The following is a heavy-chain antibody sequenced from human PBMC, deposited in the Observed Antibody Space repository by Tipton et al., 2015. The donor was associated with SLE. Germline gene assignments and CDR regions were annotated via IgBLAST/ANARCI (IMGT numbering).Heavy chain of an antibody. D-gene: IGHD2-8*01. J-gene: IGHJ2*01. CDR3: ARDGGTNGVPWPPPAFRWYFDL. V-gene: IGHV4-39*07. CDR2: IYYSGST. CDR1: GGSISSSSYY. Sequence: TLSLTCTVSGGSISSSSYYWGWIRQPPGKGLEWIGSIYYSGSTYYNPSLKSRVTISVDTSKNQFSLKLSSVTAADTAVYYCARDGGTNGVPWPPPAFRWYFDLWGRGTLVTVSS.